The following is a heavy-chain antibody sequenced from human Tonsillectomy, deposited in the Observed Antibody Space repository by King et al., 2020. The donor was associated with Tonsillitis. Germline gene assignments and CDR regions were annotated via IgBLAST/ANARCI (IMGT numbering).Heavy chain of an antibody. CDR3: AKGNYDFWTNLEGYFDY. D-gene: IGHD3-3*01. J-gene: IGHJ4*02. CDR2: ISWNSGTI. V-gene: IGHV3-9*01. CDR1: GFTFDDYA. Sequence: VQLVESGGGLVQPGRSLRLSCAASGFTFDDYAIHWVRQAPGKGLEWVSGISWNSGTIVYADSVKGRFTISRDNAKNSLYLQMNSLRAEDTALYYCAKGNYDFWTNLEGYFDYWGQGTLVTVSS.